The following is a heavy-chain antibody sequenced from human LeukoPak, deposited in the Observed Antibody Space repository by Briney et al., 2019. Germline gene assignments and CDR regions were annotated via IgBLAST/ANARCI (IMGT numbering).Heavy chain of an antibody. CDR3: AREIAVPGGDY. V-gene: IGHV3-21*01. CDR1: GFTFSNAW. J-gene: IGHJ4*02. D-gene: IGHD6-19*01. Sequence: GGSLRLSCAASGFTFSNAWMSWVRQAPGKGLEWVSSITSSSGHIYYADSVKGRFSIFRDNAKNSLYLQMNSLRAEDTAVYFCAREIAVPGGDYWGQGTLVTVSS. CDR2: ITSSSGHI.